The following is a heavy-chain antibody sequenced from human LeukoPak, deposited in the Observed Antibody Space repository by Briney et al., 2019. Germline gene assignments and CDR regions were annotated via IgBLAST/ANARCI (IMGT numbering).Heavy chain of an antibody. Sequence: SVKVSCKASGGTFSSYAISWVRQAPGQGLEWMGGIIPIFGTANYAQKFQGRVTITADESTSTAYMELSSLRSEDTAVYYCAKYLAATGESHLDYWGQGTLVTVSS. CDR1: GGTFSSYA. V-gene: IGHV1-69*13. J-gene: IGHJ4*02. CDR3: AKYLAATGESHLDY. D-gene: IGHD6-13*01. CDR2: IIPIFGTA.